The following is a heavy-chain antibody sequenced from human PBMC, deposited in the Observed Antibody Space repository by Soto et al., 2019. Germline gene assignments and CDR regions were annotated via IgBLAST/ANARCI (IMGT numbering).Heavy chain of an antibody. CDR1: GFTFSSYA. J-gene: IGHJ3*02. CDR3: ANRKLASSSWSRDAFDI. D-gene: IGHD6-13*01. CDR2: ISGSGGST. Sequence: GGSLRLSCAASGFTFSSYAMSWVRQAPGKGLEWVSAISGSGGSTYYADSVKGRFTISRDNSKNTLYLQMNSLRAEDTAVYYCANRKLASSSWSRDAFDIWGQGTMVPVSS. V-gene: IGHV3-23*01.